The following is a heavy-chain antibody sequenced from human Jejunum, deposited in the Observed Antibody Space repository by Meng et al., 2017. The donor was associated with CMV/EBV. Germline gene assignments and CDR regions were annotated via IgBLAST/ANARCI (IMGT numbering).Heavy chain of an antibody. V-gene: IGHV3-30*18. CDR1: GLIFDNYE. J-gene: IGHJ4*02. D-gene: IGHD6-13*01. CDR3: AKGVSSSYYFFDY. Sequence: VYGLIFDNYEMHWVRQAPGKELEWVAIISYDGRSQKYADSVQGRFTISRDNSKNTLYLQMDSLSGEDTATYYCAKGVSSSYYFFDYWGQGTLVTVSS. CDR2: ISYDGRSQ.